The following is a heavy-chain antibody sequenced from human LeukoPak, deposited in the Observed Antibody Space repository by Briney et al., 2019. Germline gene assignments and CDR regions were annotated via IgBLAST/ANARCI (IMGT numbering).Heavy chain of an antibody. CDR2: MNSDGSTT. J-gene: IGHJ4*02. D-gene: IGHD3-16*02. CDR1: GFTFSSYW. Sequence: PVGSLRLSCAASGFTFSSYWMHWVRQAPGKGLVWLSRMNSDGSTTNYADSVKGRFTISRDNARNTLYLQMNSLRVEDTAMYFCARDYDYFWGGYRYPFDYWGQGTLVTVSS. CDR3: ARDYDYFWGGYRYPFDY. V-gene: IGHV3-74*01.